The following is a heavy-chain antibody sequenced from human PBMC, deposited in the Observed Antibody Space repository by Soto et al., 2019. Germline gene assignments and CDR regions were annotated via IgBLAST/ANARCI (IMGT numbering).Heavy chain of an antibody. V-gene: IGHV1-69*02. CDR1: GGTFSSYT. J-gene: IGHJ4*02. CDR2: IIPILGIA. Sequence: SVKVSCKASGGTFSSYTISWVRQAPGQGLEWMGRIIPILGIANYAQKFQGRVTITADKSTSTAYMELSSLRSEDTAVYYCARSLWFGESHFDYWGQGTLVTVSS. CDR3: ARSLWFGESHFDY. D-gene: IGHD3-10*01.